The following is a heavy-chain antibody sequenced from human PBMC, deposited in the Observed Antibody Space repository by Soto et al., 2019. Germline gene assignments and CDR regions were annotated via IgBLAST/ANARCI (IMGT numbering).Heavy chain of an antibody. V-gene: IGHV4-59*02. CDR1: GGSVTSYY. CDR2: IYYSGST. J-gene: IGHJ4*02. D-gene: IGHD6-13*01. CDR3: ARMEIAAAGTLDY. Sequence: SGTLSLTCTVSGGSVTSYYWGWVRQPPGKGMEWIAYIYYSGSTNYNPSLKSRVTVSVDMSKNQFSLTLTSVTAADTAVYYCARMEIAAAGTLDYWGQGTLVTVSS.